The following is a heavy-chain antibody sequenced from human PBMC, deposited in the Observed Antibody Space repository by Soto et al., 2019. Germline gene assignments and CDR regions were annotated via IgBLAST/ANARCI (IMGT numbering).Heavy chain of an antibody. CDR3: ARDVPAALDPGDY. J-gene: IGHJ4*02. CDR2: IDPNSGGT. D-gene: IGHD2-2*01. CDR1: GFTFTGYY. Sequence: GASVKVSCKASGFTFTGYYMHWVRQAPGQGLEWMGWIDPNSGGTNYAQKFQGRVTMTRDTSITTAYMELSRLRSDDTAVYYCARDVPAALDPGDYWGQGTLVTVSS. V-gene: IGHV1-2*02.